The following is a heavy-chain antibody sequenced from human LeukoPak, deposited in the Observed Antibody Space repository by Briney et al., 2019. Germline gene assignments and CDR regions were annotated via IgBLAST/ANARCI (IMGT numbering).Heavy chain of an antibody. CDR1: GGSISSYY. Sequence: SETLSLTCTVSGGSISSYYWSCIRQPPGKGLEWIGYIYYSGSTNYNPSLRSRVTISVDTSKNQFSLKLSSVTDADTAVYYCARTAVAGTIDYWGQGTLVTVSS. CDR2: IYYSGST. CDR3: ARTAVAGTIDY. V-gene: IGHV4-59*01. D-gene: IGHD6-19*01. J-gene: IGHJ4*02.